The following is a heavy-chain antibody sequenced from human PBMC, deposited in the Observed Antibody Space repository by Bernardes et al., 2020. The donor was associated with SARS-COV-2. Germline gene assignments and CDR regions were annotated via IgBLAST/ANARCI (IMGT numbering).Heavy chain of an antibody. CDR2: IWYDGDDK. Sequence: GSLRLSCAASGFSFNTFGMHWVRQSPDKGLEWLAIIWYDGDDKYYADSVKGRFTVSRDNSKNILFLQMNNLRVDDTGVYYCARETNPYGDWYFDVWGRGTLVTVSS. CDR3: ARETNPYGDWYFDV. CDR1: GFSFNTFG. V-gene: IGHV3-33*01. D-gene: IGHD4-17*01. J-gene: IGHJ2*01.